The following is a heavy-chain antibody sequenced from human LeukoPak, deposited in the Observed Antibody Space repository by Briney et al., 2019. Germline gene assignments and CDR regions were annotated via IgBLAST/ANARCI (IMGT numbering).Heavy chain of an antibody. D-gene: IGHD2-2*01. Sequence: GGSLRLSCAASGFTFSNYWMHWVRQAPGKGLVWVSRINSDGSSASYADSVKGRFTMSRDNAKNTLYLQMNSLRAEDTAVYYCAGPTCLRGGYCSTNFWGQGTLVTVSS. CDR2: INSDGSSA. V-gene: IGHV3-74*01. CDR1: GFTFSNYW. CDR3: AGPTCLRGGYCSTNF. J-gene: IGHJ4*02.